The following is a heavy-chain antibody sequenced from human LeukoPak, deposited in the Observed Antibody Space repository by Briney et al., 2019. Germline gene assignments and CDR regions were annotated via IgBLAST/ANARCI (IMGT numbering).Heavy chain of an antibody. CDR1: GFTFSSYS. V-gene: IGHV3-21*01. Sequence: GGSLRLSCAASGFTFSSYSMNWVRQAPGKGLEWVLSISSSSSYIYYADSVKGRFTISRDNAKNSLYLQMNSLRAEDTAVYYCARDSYYYDSSGYYYDYFDYWGQGTLVTVSS. CDR3: ARDSYYYDSSGYYYDYFDY. D-gene: IGHD3-22*01. CDR2: ISSSSSYI. J-gene: IGHJ4*02.